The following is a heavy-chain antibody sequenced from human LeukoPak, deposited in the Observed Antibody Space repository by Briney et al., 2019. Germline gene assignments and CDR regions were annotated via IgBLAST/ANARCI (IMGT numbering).Heavy chain of an antibody. D-gene: IGHD3-10*01. J-gene: IGHJ6*03. V-gene: IGHV4-39*01. CDR3: ARRTRGGGEPYYYNYMDV. CDR1: GGSISSDSYS. CDR2: IFYSGST. Sequence: SETLSLTCTVSGGSISSDSYSWGWIRQPPGRGLEWIGNIFYSGSTYYNPSLKSRVTISVDTSNNQFSLKLSSVTAADTAVYYCARRTRGGGEPYYYNYMDVWGKGTTVTVSS.